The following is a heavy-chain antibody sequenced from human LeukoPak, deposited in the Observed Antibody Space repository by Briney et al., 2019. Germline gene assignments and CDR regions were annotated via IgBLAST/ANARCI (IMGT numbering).Heavy chain of an antibody. D-gene: IGHD1-26*01. Sequence: GGSLRLSCAASGFTFSSYEMKWVRQAPGKGLEGVSYISSSGRTVYYADSVKGRFTISRDNAKNSLYLQMNRLRAEDTAVYYCARDIVGATGLDYWGQGTLVTVSP. J-gene: IGHJ4*02. V-gene: IGHV3-48*03. CDR1: GFTFSSYE. CDR2: ISSSGRTV. CDR3: ARDIVGATGLDY.